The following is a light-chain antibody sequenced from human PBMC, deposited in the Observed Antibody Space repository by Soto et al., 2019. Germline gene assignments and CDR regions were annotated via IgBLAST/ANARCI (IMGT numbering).Light chain of an antibody. J-gene: IGKJ2*01. CDR3: EVRRFLPQS. V-gene: IGKV3-11*01. CDR1: QFIDRY. CDR2: DAS. Sequence: VLKNSLATLSLTQEERANLSCRASQFIDRYLAWYRQIPGQAPRLLIYDASNRATGIPDRFSGGGSGTDFTLTIICFEPEDFAVYYCEVRRFLPQSFGHGT.